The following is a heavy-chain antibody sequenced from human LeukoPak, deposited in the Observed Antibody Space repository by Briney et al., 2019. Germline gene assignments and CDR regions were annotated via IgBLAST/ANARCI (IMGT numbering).Heavy chain of an antibody. CDR1: GYTFTSYY. Sequence: ASVKVSCKASGYTFTSYYMHWVRQAPGQGLEWMGIINPSGGSTSYAQKFQGRVTMTRDTSTSTVYMELSSLRSEDTAVYYCARDQSGLLEYQLLIDYWGQGTLVTVSS. CDR2: INPSGGST. V-gene: IGHV1-46*01. J-gene: IGHJ4*02. CDR3: ARDQSGLLEYQLLIDY. D-gene: IGHD2-2*01.